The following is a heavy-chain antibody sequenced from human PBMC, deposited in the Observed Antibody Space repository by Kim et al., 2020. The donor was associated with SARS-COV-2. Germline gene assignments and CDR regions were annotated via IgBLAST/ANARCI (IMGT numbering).Heavy chain of an antibody. V-gene: IGHV4-59*01. CDR1: GDSISSDY. J-gene: IGHJ4*02. D-gene: IGHD6-13*01. CDR3: ARGGNSILYYFRY. Sequence: SGTLSLTCTVSGDSISSDYWSWIRQPPGKGLEWIGNIYYSGSTKYNPSLKSRVTISIDTSKNQFSLKLTSVTAADTALYYCARGGNSILYYFRYWGQGTLVTVSS. CDR2: IYYSGST.